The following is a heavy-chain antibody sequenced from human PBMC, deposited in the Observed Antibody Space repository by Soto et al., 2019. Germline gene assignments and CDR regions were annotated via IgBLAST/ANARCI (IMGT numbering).Heavy chain of an antibody. V-gene: IGHV4-59*01. D-gene: IGHD3-10*01. CDR1: GGSISSYY. J-gene: IGHJ5*02. Sequence: SETLSLTCTVSGGSISSYYWSWIRQPPGKGLEWIGYIYYSGSTNYNPSLKSRVTISVDTSKNQFSLKLSSVTAADTAVYYCARNYYGSGSYWFDPWGQGTLVTVSS. CDR3: ARNYYGSGSYWFDP. CDR2: IYYSGST.